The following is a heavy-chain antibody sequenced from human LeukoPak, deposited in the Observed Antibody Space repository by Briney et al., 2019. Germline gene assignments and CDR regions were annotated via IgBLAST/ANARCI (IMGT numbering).Heavy chain of an antibody. J-gene: IGHJ2*01. CDR2: IYYSGST. CDR3: ARSFSSFPTYFDL. D-gene: IGHD2-21*01. V-gene: IGHV4-39*07. CDR1: GGSISSSSYY. Sequence: PSETLSLTCTVSGGSISSSSYYWGWIRQPPGKGLEWIGSIYYSGSTNYNPSLKSRLTISLDSSKSQFSLNLSSVTAADTAVYYCARSFSSFPTYFDLWGRGTLVTVSS.